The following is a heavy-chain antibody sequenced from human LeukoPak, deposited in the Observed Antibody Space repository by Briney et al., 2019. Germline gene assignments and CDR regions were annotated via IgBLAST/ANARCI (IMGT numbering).Heavy chain of an antibody. J-gene: IGHJ4*02. V-gene: IGHV1-2*06. CDR1: GYTLTGYY. CDR3: ARGGSSWYYFDY. CDR2: INPNSGGT. D-gene: IGHD6-13*01. Sequence: ASVKVSCKASGYTLTGYYMHWVRQAPGQGLEWMGRINPNSGGTNYAQKFQGRVTMTRDTSVSTAYMELSRLRSDDTAVYYCARGGSSWYYFDYWGQGTLVTVSS.